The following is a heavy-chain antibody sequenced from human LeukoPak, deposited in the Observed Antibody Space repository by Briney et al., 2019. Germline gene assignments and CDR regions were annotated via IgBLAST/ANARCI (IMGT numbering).Heavy chain of an antibody. CDR1: GFTFSSYA. D-gene: IGHD5-18*01. J-gene: IGHJ5*02. V-gene: IGHV3-64*01. Sequence: GGSLRLSCAASGFTFSSYAMDWVRQAPGKGLEYVSAISSNGGSTYYASSVKGRFTISRHNSKNTVYLQMGSLRAEDMPVYYCARASYGYGNNWFDPWGQGTLVTVS. CDR2: ISSNGGST. CDR3: ARASYGYGNNWFDP.